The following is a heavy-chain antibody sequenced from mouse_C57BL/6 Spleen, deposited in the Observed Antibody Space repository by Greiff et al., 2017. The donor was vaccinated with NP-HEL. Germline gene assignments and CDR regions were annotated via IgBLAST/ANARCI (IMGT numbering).Heavy chain of an antibody. D-gene: IGHD1-1*02. Sequence: EVQLQQSGPELVKPGASVKISCKASGYTFTDYYMNWVKQSHGKSLEWLGDINPNNGGTSYNQKFKGKATLTVDKSSSTAYMALRSLTSKDPAVYYYVRSGGYRAMEYWGQGTSVTVSS. J-gene: IGHJ4*01. V-gene: IGHV1-26*01. CDR2: INPNNGGT. CDR3: VRSGGYRAMEY. CDR1: GYTFTDYY.